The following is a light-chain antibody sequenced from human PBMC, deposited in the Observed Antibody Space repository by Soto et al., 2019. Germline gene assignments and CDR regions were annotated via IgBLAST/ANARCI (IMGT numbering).Light chain of an antibody. Sequence: QSALPQPASVSGSPVQSITISCTGTSSDVGGYNYVSWYQQHPGKAPKLMIYDVSNRPSGVSNRFSGSKSGNTASLTISGLQAEDEADYHCSSYTSSSSYGFGTGTKVTVL. CDR2: DVS. CDR3: SSYTSSSSYG. J-gene: IGLJ1*01. CDR1: SSDVGGYNY. V-gene: IGLV2-14*01.